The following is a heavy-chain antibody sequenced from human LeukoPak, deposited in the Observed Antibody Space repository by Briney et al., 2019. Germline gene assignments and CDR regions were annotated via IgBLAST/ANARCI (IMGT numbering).Heavy chain of an antibody. CDR1: GFTFSDYY. D-gene: IGHD3-22*01. V-gene: IGHV3-11*03. CDR2: ISSSSSYT. CDR3: ARAYYYDSSGSPDY. Sequence: GGSLRLSCAASGFTFSDYYMSWIRQAPGKGLEWVSYISSSSSYTNYADSVKGRFTISRDNAKNSLYLQKNSLRAEDTAVYYCARAYYYDSSGSPDYWGQGTLVTVSS. J-gene: IGHJ4*02.